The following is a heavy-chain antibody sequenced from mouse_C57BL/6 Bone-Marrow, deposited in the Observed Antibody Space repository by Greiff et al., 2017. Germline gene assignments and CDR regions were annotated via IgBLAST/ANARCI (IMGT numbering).Heavy chain of an antibody. J-gene: IGHJ2*01. CDR1: GYSITSGYY. D-gene: IGHD4-1*01. V-gene: IGHV3-6*01. CDR3: AREALTGLDY. CDR2: ISYDGSN. Sequence: EVKLMESGPGLVKPSQSLSLTCSVTGYSITSGYYWNWIRQFPGNKLEWMGSISYDGSNNYNPSLKNRISITRDTSKNQFFLKLNSVTTEDTATYDCAREALTGLDYWGQGTTLTVSS.